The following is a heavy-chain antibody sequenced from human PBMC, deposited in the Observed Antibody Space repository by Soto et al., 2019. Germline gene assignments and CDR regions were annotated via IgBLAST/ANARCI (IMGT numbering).Heavy chain of an antibody. CDR1: GGSISSYY. D-gene: IGHD3-22*01. CDR2: IYYSGST. Sequence: SETLSLTCTVSGGSISSYYWSWIRQPPGKGLEWIGYIYYSGSTNYNPSLKSRVTISVDTSKNQFSLKLSSVTAADTAVYYCAREGDGGYDSSGYYYWGQGTLVTVSS. CDR3: AREGDGGYDSSGYYY. V-gene: IGHV4-59*01. J-gene: IGHJ4*02.